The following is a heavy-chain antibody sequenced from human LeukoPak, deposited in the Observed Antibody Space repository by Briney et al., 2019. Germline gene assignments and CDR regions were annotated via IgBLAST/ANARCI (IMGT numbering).Heavy chain of an antibody. CDR2: IIPIFGTA. CDR3: GRKAGDCGGGSCYSIDY. V-gene: IGHV1-69*05. J-gene: IGHJ4*02. Sequence: GASVKVSCKAFGGSFISEAISWVRQAPGQGREGMGGIIPIFGTANYAQKFQGRVTITTDEFTSTAYMEVSSLRSEDTAVYYCGRKAGDCGGGSCYSIDYWGQGTLVTVSS. D-gene: IGHD2-15*01. CDR1: GGSFISEA.